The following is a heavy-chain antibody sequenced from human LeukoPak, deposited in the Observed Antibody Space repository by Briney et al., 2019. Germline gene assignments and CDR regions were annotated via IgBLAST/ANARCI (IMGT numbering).Heavy chain of an antibody. Sequence: PGRSLRLSCAASGFTFSTCAMHWVRQAPDMGLEWLAMISFDGNNVNHADSVKGRFTISRDNSKNTLYLQMNSLRPEDTALYYCARDPHSRNYEIDYWGQGTLVTVSS. D-gene: IGHD1-26*01. V-gene: IGHV3-30-3*01. CDR3: ARDPHSRNYEIDY. CDR2: ISFDGNNV. CDR1: GFTFSTCA. J-gene: IGHJ4*02.